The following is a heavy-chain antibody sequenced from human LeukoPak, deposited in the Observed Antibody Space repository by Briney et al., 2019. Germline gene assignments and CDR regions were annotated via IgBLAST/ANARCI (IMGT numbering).Heavy chain of an antibody. CDR2: IYYSGST. CDR1: GGSISSYY. Sequence: PSETLSLTCTASGGSISSYYWSWIRQPPGKGLEWIGYIYYSGSTNYNPSLKSRVTISVDTSKNQFSLKLSSVTAADTAVYYCARSLWTTTVIGYWGQGTLVTVSS. D-gene: IGHD4-17*01. V-gene: IGHV4-59*01. J-gene: IGHJ4*02. CDR3: ARSLWTTTVIGY.